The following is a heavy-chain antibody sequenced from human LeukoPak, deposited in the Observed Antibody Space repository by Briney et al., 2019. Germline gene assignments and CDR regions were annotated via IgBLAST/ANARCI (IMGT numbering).Heavy chain of an antibody. CDR3: AKGGSPSCYSSSGY. CDR2: INSDSNYI. Sequence: GGSLRLSCAASGFTFRSYSMNWVRQAPGKGLEWVSSINSDSNYIYYADSVQGRFTISRDNAKNSLYLQMNSLRGEDTAVYYCAKGGSPSCYSSSGYWGQGTLVTVSS. CDR1: GFTFRSYS. J-gene: IGHJ4*02. V-gene: IGHV3-21*04. D-gene: IGHD2-2*01.